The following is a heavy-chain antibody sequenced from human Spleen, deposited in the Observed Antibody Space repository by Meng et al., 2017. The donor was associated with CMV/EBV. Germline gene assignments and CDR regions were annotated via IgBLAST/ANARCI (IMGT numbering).Heavy chain of an antibody. CDR1: GGSCSGYY. D-gene: IGHD4-17*01. J-gene: IGHJ5*02. V-gene: IGHV4-34*01. CDR3: ARGVTTASSWFDP. CDR2: INHSGST. Sequence: QGQLQQWGAGLFKPAETLSLACAVYGGSCSGYYWSWIRQPPGKGLEWIGEINHSGSTNYNPSLKSRVTISVDTSKNQFSLKLSSVTAADTAVYYCARGVTTASSWFDPWGQGTLVTVSS.